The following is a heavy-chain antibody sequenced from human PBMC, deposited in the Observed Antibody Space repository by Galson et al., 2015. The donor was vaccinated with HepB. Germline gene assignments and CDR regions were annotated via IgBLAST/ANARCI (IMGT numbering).Heavy chain of an antibody. Sequence: LRLSCAASGFTFSTYSMNWVRQAPGKGLEWVSSISSSSSYIYYADSVKGRFTISRDNAKNSLYLQMNSLRAEDTAVYYCARDRGSSWEDGFQHWGQGTLVTVSS. CDR1: GFTFSTYS. J-gene: IGHJ1*01. CDR3: ARDRGSSWEDGFQH. D-gene: IGHD6-13*01. V-gene: IGHV3-21*01. CDR2: ISSSSSYI.